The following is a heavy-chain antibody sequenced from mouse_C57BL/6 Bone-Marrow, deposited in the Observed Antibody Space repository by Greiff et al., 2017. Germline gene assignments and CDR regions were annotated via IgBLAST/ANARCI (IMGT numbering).Heavy chain of an antibody. Sequence: EVQLQQPGAELVRPGASVKLSCTASGFNIKDDYMHWVKQRPEQGLEWIGWIDPENGDTEYASKFQGKATITADTSSNTAYLQLSSLTSEDTAVYYFTSYYGPDYWGQGTTLTVSS. J-gene: IGHJ2*01. CDR1: GFNIKDDY. CDR2: IDPENGDT. D-gene: IGHD1-1*01. CDR3: TSYYGPDY. V-gene: IGHV14-4*01.